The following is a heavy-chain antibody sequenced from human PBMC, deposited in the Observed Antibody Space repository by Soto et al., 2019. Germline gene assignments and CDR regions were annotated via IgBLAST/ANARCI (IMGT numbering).Heavy chain of an antibody. D-gene: IGHD5-18*01. CDR3: ARGGYSFAGGRFDF. V-gene: IGHV3-74*01. CDR1: GLTFTNYW. CDR2: INHDESST. Sequence: EVQMVESGGGSVQPGGSLRLSCAASGLTFTNYWMHWVRQAPGKGLVWVSRINHDESSTDYADSVKGRFTISRDNAMNTLYSQMNSRSAEDTAVYYCARGGYSFAGGRFDFWGQGTLVTVAS. J-gene: IGHJ4*02.